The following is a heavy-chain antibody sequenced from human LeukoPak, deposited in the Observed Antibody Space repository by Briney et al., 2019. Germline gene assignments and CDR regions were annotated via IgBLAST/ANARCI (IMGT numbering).Heavy chain of an antibody. CDR2: IHYSGST. V-gene: IGHV4-59*01. J-gene: IGHJ4*02. CDR1: GGSISSYY. D-gene: IGHD7-27*01. CDR3: ARAAIIGEFDY. Sequence: SETLSLTCIVSGGSISSYYWSWIRQPPGKGLEWIGYIHYSGSTNYNPSLKSRVTISVDTSKNQFSLKLSSVTAADTAVYYCARAAIIGEFDYWGQGTLVTLSS.